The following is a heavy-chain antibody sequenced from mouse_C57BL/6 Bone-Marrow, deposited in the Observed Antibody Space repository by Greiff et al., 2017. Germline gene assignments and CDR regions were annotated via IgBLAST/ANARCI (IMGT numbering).Heavy chain of an antibody. V-gene: IGHV5-4*01. CDR2: ISDGGSYT. J-gene: IGHJ4*01. CDR1: GFTFSSYA. D-gene: IGHD1-3*01. Sequence: EVKLVESGGGLVKPGGSLKLSCAASGFTFSSYAMSWVRQTPEKRLEWVATISDGGSYTYYPDNVKGRFTISRDNAKNNLYLQMSHLKSAYTAMYYCARDDESFLYYAMDYWGQGTSVTVSS. CDR3: ARDDESFLYYAMDY.